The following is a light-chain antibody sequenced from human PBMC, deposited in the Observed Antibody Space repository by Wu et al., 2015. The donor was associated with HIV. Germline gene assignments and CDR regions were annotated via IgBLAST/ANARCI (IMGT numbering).Light chain of an antibody. J-gene: IGKJ2*01. CDR1: QGIRTY. CDR2: AAS. CDR3: QQVTKYPYT. V-gene: IGKV1-9*01. Sequence: DIQLTQSPSFLSASVGDRVTISCRASQGIRTYLAWYQQKSGKVPNLLIYAASTLQDGVPSRFSGGGSGTEFTLTINSLQPEDFATYYCQQVTKYPYTFGQGT.